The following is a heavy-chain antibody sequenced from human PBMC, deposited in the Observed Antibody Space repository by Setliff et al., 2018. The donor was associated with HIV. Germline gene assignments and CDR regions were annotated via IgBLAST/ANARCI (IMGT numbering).Heavy chain of an antibody. V-gene: IGHV5-51*01. CDR2: IFPGDSKM. Sequence: PGESLKISCKGSGYSFTSYWIAWARQKPGKGLEWMGIIFPGDSKMHYSPSFQGRVTLSADKSISTAYPQWSSLQTSDSGMYYCARGIAALTASFDSWGQGSLVTVSS. J-gene: IGHJ4*02. CDR1: GYSFTSYW. CDR3: ARGIAALTASFDS. D-gene: IGHD2-21*02.